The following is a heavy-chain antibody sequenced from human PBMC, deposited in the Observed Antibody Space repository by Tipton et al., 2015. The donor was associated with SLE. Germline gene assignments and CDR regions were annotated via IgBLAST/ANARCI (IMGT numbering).Heavy chain of an antibody. D-gene: IGHD1-14*01. CDR1: GGSISSNKW. Sequence: TLSLTCAVSGGSISSNKWWTWVRQPPGKGLEWIGEIYHRASTNFNPSLGSRAVTSLDTSKNEFSLRLTSVTAADTAVYYCARQGTGFGSGRDDYWGQGILVTVSS. J-gene: IGHJ4*02. V-gene: IGHV4-4*02. CDR3: ARQGTGFGSGRDDY. CDR2: IYHRAST.